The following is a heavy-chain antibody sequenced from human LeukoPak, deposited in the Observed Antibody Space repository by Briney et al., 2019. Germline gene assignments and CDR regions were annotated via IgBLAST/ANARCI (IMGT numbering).Heavy chain of an antibody. V-gene: IGHV3-7*01. CDR3: AKDGLEYSSSSSVFDY. CDR2: IKLDGSNK. Sequence: GGSLRLSCTASGFTFSSFWMSWVRQAPGKGLDWVANIKLDGSNKYYADSVKGRFTISRDNSKNTLYLQMNSLRAEDTAVYYCAKDGLEYSSSSSVFDYWGQGTLVTVSS. J-gene: IGHJ4*02. CDR1: GFTFSSFW. D-gene: IGHD6-6*01.